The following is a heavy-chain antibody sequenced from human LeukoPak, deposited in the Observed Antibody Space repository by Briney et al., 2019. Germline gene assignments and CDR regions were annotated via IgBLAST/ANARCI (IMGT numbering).Heavy chain of an antibody. CDR2: VYYTGST. J-gene: IGHJ6*02. Sequence: SETLSLTCTVSGGSISSSFYYWGWVRQPPGKGLEWIGTVYYTGSTYYNPSLKSRVTISVDTSKNQFSLHLSSVTPEDTAVYCAREGEYKVGHYYYGLDVWGQGTTVTVSS. V-gene: IGHV4-39*02. CDR1: GGSISSSFYY. CDR3: AREGEYKVGHYYYGLDV. D-gene: IGHD3-10*01.